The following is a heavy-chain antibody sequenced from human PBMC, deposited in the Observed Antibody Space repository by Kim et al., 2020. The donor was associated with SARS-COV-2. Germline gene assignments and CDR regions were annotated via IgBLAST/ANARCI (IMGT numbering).Heavy chain of an antibody. V-gene: IGHV3-11*05. CDR3: ARAYDFWSGYYTPDAFDI. D-gene: IGHD3-3*01. Sequence: GGSLRLSCAASGFTFSDYYMSWIRQAPGKGLEWVSYISSSSSYTNYADSVKGRFTISRDNAKNSLYLQMNSLRAEDTAVYYCARAYDFWSGYYTPDAFDIWGQGTMVTVSS. J-gene: IGHJ3*02. CDR1: GFTFSDYY. CDR2: ISSSSSYT.